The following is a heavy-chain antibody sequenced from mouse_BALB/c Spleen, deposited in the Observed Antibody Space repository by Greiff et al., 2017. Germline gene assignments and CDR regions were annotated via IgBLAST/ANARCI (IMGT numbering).Heavy chain of an antibody. CDR1: GFTFSSYG. CDR3: ARHDYGSSSPFAY. CDR2: ISSGGSYT. D-gene: IGHD1-1*01. J-gene: IGHJ3*01. Sequence: EVKLMESGGDLVKPGGSLKLSCAASGFTFSSYGMSWVRQTPDKRLEWVATISSGGSYTYYPDSVKGRFTISRDNAKNTLYLQMSSLKSEDTAMYYCARHDYGSSSPFAYWGQGTLVTVSA. V-gene: IGHV5-6*01.